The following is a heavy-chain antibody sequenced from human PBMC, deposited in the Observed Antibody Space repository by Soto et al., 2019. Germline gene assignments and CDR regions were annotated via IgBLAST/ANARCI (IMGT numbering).Heavy chain of an antibody. CDR1: GFTFSSYW. Sequence: GGSLRLSCAASGFTFSSYWMHWVRQAPGKGLVWVSRINSDGSSTSYADSVKGRFTISRDNAKNTLYLQMNSLRAEDTAVYYCARAYSSSGYYMDVWGKGTTVTVSS. D-gene: IGHD6-6*01. V-gene: IGHV3-74*01. CDR3: ARAYSSSGYYMDV. J-gene: IGHJ6*03. CDR2: INSDGSST.